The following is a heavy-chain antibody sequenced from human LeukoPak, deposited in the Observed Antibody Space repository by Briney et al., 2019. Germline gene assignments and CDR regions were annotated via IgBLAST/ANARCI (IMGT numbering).Heavy chain of an antibody. V-gene: IGHV3-7*01. CDR1: GFTFNKCW. CDR3: TSWGDTTAEYFQH. CDR2: INPDGRDK. Sequence: GGSLRLSCVVSGFTFNKCWMNWVRQAPGKGLEWVAHINPDGRDKYYVDSVKGRFTISRDNAENSLYLQMNSLRVEDTAVYYCTSWGDTTAEYFQHWARAPWSPSPQ. D-gene: IGHD2-21*02. J-gene: IGHJ1*01.